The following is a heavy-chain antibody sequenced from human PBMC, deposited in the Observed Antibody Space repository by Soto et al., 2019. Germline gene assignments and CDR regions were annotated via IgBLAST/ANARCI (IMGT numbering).Heavy chain of an antibody. V-gene: IGHV1-69*06. CDR1: GGTFNNYA. J-gene: IGHJ4*02. Sequence: QVQLVQSGAEVKRPESSMKVSCKPSGGTFNNYAINWVRQAPGQGLEWMGAIIPISGTTKYAQKFQGRVTMTADKSTSTVYMDLSSLRSEDTAVYYCARWGGLSCSGAVCFKKPFDCWGQGTLVTVSS. CDR2: IIPISGTT. D-gene: IGHD2-8*02. CDR3: ARWGGLSCSGAVCFKKPFDC.